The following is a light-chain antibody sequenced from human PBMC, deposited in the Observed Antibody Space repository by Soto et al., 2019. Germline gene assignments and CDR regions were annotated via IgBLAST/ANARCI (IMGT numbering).Light chain of an antibody. V-gene: IGKV1-39*01. CDR2: AAS. CDR3: QQNYNTFGLT. CDR1: QSISSY. Sequence: DIQMTQSPSSLSASVGDRVTITCRASQSISSYLNWYQHKPWKAPKLLTYAASSLQSEGPARFSRSGSETDFTLNISRLQTEDFATYCCQQNYNTFGLTVGGGTKVEIK. J-gene: IGKJ4*01.